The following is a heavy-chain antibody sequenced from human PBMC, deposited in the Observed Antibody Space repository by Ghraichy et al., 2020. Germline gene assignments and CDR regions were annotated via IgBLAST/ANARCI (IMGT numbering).Heavy chain of an antibody. J-gene: IGHJ6*02. CDR3: ARLTSYYDHRGVNLYYYYGLDV. CDR1: GYSFINYW. D-gene: IGHD3-22*01. Sequence: GESLNISFKASGYSFINYWIGWVRQMPGKGLQWMGIIYPGDSDTRYSPSFQGQVTISADKSITTAYLQWSSLKASDTAMYYCARLTSYYDHRGVNLYYYYGLDVWGQGTTVTVSS. CDR2: IYPGDSDT. V-gene: IGHV5-51*01.